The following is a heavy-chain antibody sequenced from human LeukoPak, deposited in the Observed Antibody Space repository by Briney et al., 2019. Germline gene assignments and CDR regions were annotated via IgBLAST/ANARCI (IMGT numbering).Heavy chain of an antibody. CDR2: VYYSGVT. Sequence: SSETLSLTCTVSGGSTGSDYWSWIRQPPGKGLEWIAYVYYSGVTSYNPSLKSRVAISIDTSKNQFSLNLSSVTAADTAVYYCARLSLHCSGGSCYRGAFDSWGQGTLVTVSS. CDR3: ARLSLHCSGGSCYRGAFDS. J-gene: IGHJ4*02. D-gene: IGHD2-15*01. V-gene: IGHV4-59*08. CDR1: GGSTGSDY.